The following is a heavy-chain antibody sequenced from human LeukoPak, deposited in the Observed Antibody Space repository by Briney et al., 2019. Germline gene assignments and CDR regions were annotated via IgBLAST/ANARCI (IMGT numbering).Heavy chain of an antibody. CDR3: VRGGGGSSTVTIYWYDS. J-gene: IGHJ4*02. CDR1: GGSFSGYY. V-gene: IGHV4-34*01. D-gene: IGHD4-17*01. CDR2: INHSGST. Sequence: SETLSLTCAVYGGSFSGYYWSWIRQPPGKGLEWIGEINHSGSTNYNPSLKSRVTISVDTSKNQFSLKLSSVTAADTAVYYCVRGGGGSSTVTIYWYDSWGRGILVTVSS.